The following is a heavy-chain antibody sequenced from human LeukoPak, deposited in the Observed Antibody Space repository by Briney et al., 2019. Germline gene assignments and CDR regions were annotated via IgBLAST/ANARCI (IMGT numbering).Heavy chain of an antibody. Sequence: PSETLSLTCTVSGGSLSSYYWSWIRQPPGKGLEWIGYIYNRGSANYNASLKSRVTISVDTSKNQFSLKLSSVTASDTAIYYCGRGGNYYVSGSYLGLWGQGTLVTVSS. V-gene: IGHV4-59*01. D-gene: IGHD3-10*01. CDR2: IYNRGSA. J-gene: IGHJ4*02. CDR1: GGSLSSYY. CDR3: GRGGNYYVSGSYLGL.